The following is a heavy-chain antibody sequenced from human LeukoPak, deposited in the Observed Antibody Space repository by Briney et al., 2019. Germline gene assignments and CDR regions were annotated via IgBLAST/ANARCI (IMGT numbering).Heavy chain of an antibody. Sequence: PGGSLRLSCAASGFTFSSYWMSWVRQAPGKGLEWVANINQDGSEKEKYYVDSVKGRFTISRDNAKNSLYLQMNSLRAEDTAVYYCGRDSESRTEAGPRFDYWGQGTLVTVSS. V-gene: IGHV3-7*01. CDR3: GRDSESRTEAGPRFDY. CDR1: GFTFSSYW. J-gene: IGHJ4*02. D-gene: IGHD6-19*01. CDR2: INQDGSEKEK.